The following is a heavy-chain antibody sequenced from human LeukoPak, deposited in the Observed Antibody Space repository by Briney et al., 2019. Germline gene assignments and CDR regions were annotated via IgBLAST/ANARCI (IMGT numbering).Heavy chain of an antibody. V-gene: IGHV3-30*02. J-gene: IGHJ4*02. CDR3: ATNSVPEF. Sequence: PSETLSLTCAVYGGSFSGYYWSWIRQPPGKGLEWVAFIRYDGSEKYYADSVKGRFTISRDNSKNTLYLQMKSLRPEDTAVYYCATNSVPEFWGQGNLVTVSS. D-gene: IGHD4-23*01. CDR2: IRYDGSEK. CDR1: GGSFSGYY.